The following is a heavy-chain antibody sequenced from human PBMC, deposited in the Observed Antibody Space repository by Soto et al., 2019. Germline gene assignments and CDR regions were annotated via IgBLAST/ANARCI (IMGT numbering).Heavy chain of an antibody. J-gene: IGHJ4*02. CDR1: GFTFSSYG. CDR3: ARDPREYYFDY. V-gene: IGHV3-30*03. Sequence: GGSLRLSCAASGFTFSSYGMHWVRQAPGKGLEWVAVISYDGSNKYYADSVKGRFTISRDNAKNSLYLQMNSLRAEDTAVYYCARDPREYYFDYWGQGTLVTVSS. CDR2: ISYDGSNK.